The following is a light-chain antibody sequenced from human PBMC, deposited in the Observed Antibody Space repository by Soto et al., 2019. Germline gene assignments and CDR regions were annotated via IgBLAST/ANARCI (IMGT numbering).Light chain of an antibody. J-gene: IGLJ2*01. Sequence: QSALTQPASVSGSPGQSISISYTGTSRDVGGYNYVSWYQQHPGKAPKLMIFDVSNRPSGVSNRFSGSKSGNTASLTISGLKAEDEADYYCSSYTTSSTIFGGGTKLTVL. CDR1: SRDVGGYNY. CDR2: DVS. V-gene: IGLV2-14*01. CDR3: SSYTTSSTI.